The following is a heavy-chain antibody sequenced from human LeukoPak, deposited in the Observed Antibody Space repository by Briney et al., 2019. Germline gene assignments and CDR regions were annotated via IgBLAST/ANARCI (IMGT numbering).Heavy chain of an antibody. V-gene: IGHV1-69*05. D-gene: IGHD2-2*01. CDR1: GYTFTSYD. CDR3: ARGCSSTSCYYMDV. J-gene: IGHJ6*03. Sequence: SVKVSCKASGYTFTSYDINWVRQATGQGLEWMGGIIPIFGTANYAQKFQGRVTITTDESTSTAYMELSILRSEDTAVYYCARGCSSTSCYYMDVWGKGTTVTVSS. CDR2: IIPIFGTA.